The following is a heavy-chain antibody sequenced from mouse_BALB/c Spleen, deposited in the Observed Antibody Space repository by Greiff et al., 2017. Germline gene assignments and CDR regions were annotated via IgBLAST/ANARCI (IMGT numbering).Heavy chain of an antibody. J-gene: IGHJ4*01. Sequence: VQLQQSGPELVKPGASVKISCKASGYSFTGYFMNWVKQSHGKSLEWIGRINPYNGDTFYNQKFKGKATLTVDKSSSTAHMELLSLTSEDSAVYYCGKNYGNYVYAMDYWGQGTSVTVSS. V-gene: IGHV1-37*01. CDR3: GKNYGNYVYAMDY. D-gene: IGHD2-1*01. CDR1: GYSFTGYF. CDR2: INPYNGDT.